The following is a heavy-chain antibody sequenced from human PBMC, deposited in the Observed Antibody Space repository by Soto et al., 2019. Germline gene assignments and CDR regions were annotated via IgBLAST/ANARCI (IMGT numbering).Heavy chain of an antibody. D-gene: IGHD4-17*01. CDR3: ARQGGTTVTKNWFDP. Sequence: QLQLQESGPGLVKPSETLSLTCTVSGGSISSSSYYWGWIRKPPGKGLEWIGSIYYSGSTYYNPSLKSRVTISVDTSKNQFSLKLSSVTAADTAVYYCARQGGTTVTKNWFDPWGQGTLVTVSS. J-gene: IGHJ5*02. CDR2: IYYSGST. CDR1: GGSISSSSYY. V-gene: IGHV4-39*01.